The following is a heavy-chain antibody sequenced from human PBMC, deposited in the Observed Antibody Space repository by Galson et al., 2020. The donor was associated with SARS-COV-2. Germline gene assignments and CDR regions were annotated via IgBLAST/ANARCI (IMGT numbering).Heavy chain of an antibody. V-gene: IGHV3-30-3*01. Sequence: TGGSLRLSCAASGFTFSSYAMNWVRQAPGKGLEWVAVISNDGSNRYYADSVKGRFTISRDNSKNTLFLQMNSLRVEDTAVYYCARGPRFGELLSPFDSWGQGTLVTVSS. CDR2: ISNDGSNR. J-gene: IGHJ4*02. D-gene: IGHD3-10*01. CDR3: ARGPRFGELLSPFDS. CDR1: GFTFSSYA.